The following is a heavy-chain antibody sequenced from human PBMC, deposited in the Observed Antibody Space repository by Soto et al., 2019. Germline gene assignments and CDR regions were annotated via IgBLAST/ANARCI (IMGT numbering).Heavy chain of an antibody. CDR3: ARAKVRKTMINYGMDV. Sequence: SLRLSCAASGFTFSSYGMHWVRQAPVKGLEWVAVIWYDGSNKYYADSVKGRFTISRDNSKNTLYLQMNSLRAEDTAVYYCARAKVRKTMINYGMDVGGQGTTVTV. CDR1: GFTFSSYG. CDR2: IWYDGSNK. V-gene: IGHV3-33*01. D-gene: IGHD3-22*01. J-gene: IGHJ6*02.